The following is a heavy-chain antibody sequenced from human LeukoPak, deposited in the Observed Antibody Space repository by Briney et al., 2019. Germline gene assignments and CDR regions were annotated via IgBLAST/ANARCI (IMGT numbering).Heavy chain of an antibody. CDR3: ASSSGWPRSVDY. CDR1: GGSISSYY. V-gene: IGHV4-59*01. Sequence: SETLSLTCTVSGGSISSYYWSWIRQPPGMGLEWIGYIHYSGSTNYNPSLKSRVTISVDTSKNQFSLKLSSVTAADTAVYYCASSSGWPRSVDYWGQGTLVTVSS. D-gene: IGHD6-19*01. CDR2: IHYSGST. J-gene: IGHJ4*02.